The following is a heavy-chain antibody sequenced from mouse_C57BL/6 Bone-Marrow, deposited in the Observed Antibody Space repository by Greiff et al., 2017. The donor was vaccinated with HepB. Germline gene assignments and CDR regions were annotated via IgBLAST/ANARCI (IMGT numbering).Heavy chain of an antibody. CDR3: ARENYY. V-gene: IGHV1-69*01. J-gene: IGHJ3*01. D-gene: IGHD1-1*01. CDR1: GYTFTSYW. CDR2: IDPSDSYT. Sequence: VQLQQPGAELVMPGASVKLSCKASGYTFTSYWMHWVKQRPGQGLEWIGEIDPSDSYTNYNQKFKGKSTLTVDNSSSTAYMQLSSLTSGDSAVYYCARENYYWGQGTLVTVSA.